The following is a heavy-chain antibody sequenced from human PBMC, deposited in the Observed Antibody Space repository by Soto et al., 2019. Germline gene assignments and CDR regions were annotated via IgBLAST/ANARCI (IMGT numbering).Heavy chain of an antibody. CDR1: GFTFSRFW. CDR3: ARDYDSGVDF. V-gene: IGHV3-7*03. Sequence: EVQDVESGGGLVQPGGSLRLSCAASGFTFSRFWMSWVRQAPGKGLEWVANIKEDGSEEHYIDSVKGRFTISRDNAKNSLYLQMNSLRVEDTAIYYCARDYDSGVDFRCQGTLVTVSS. D-gene: IGHD6-25*01. CDR2: IKEDGSEE. J-gene: IGHJ4*02.